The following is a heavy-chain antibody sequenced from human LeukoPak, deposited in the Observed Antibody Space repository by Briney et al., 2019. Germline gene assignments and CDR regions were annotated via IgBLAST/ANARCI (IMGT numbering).Heavy chain of an antibody. D-gene: IGHD5-18*01. CDR3: ATVDTAMGYDY. Sequence: ASVKVSCKASGGTFSSYAISWVRQAPGQRLEWMGWINAGNGNTKYSQKFQGRVTITRDTSASTAYMELSSLRSEDTAVYYCATVDTAMGYDYWGQGTLVTVSS. CDR2: INAGNGNT. J-gene: IGHJ4*02. CDR1: GGTFSSYA. V-gene: IGHV1-3*01.